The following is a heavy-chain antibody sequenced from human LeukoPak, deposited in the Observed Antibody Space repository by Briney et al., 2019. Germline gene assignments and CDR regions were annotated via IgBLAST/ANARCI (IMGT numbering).Heavy chain of an antibody. V-gene: IGHV1-8*01. D-gene: IGHD1-7*01. CDR1: GYTFTSYD. CDR3: ARAPTDNNWNYDGNYYGMDA. Sequence: ASVKVSCKASGYTFTSYDINWVRQATGQGLEWMGWMNPNSGNTGYAQKFQGRVTMTRNTSISTAYMELSSLRSEDTAVYYCARAPTDNNWNYDGNYYGMDAWGQGTTVTVSS. CDR2: MNPNSGNT. J-gene: IGHJ6*02.